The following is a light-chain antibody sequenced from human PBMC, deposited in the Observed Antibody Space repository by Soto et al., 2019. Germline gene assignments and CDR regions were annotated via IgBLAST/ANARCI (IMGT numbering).Light chain of an antibody. Sequence: EIVLTQSPATLALSPGARSTASCMASQSVSSHLAWYKQKRGQAPRLLIYDASRRATGIPARFSGRGSGTDFTLTISSLEPEDFAVYYCQQGGNWPLTFGQGTRLENK. J-gene: IGKJ5*01. CDR3: QQGGNWPLT. CDR1: QSVSSH. CDR2: DAS. V-gene: IGKV3-11*01.